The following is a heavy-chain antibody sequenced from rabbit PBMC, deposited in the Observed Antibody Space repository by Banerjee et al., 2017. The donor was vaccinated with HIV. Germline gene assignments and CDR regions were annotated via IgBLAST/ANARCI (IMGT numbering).Heavy chain of an antibody. J-gene: IGHJ4*01. CDR2: IYAGSSGST. D-gene: IGHD4-1*01. CDR1: GFSFSNKYV. V-gene: IGHV1S45*01. Sequence: QEQLEESGGDLVKPEGSLTLTCTASGFSFSNKYVMCWVRQAPGKGLEWIACIYAGSSGSTQYANWAKGRFTISKISSTTVTLQMTSLTAADTATYFCARDLAGVIGWNFNLWGPGTLVTVS. CDR3: ARDLAGVIGWNFNL.